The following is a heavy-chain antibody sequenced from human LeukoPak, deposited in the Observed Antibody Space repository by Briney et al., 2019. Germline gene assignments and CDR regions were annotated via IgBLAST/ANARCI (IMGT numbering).Heavy chain of an antibody. CDR1: GFTFSNAW. CDR2: IKSKTDGGTT. Sequence: PGGSLRLSCEASGFTFSNAWMSRVRQAPGEGLEWVGRIKSKTDGGTTDYAAPVKGRFTISRDDSKNTLYLQMNSPKTEDTAVYYCTTGLGGGSGSYYAIVYCCYYYGMDVWGKGTTVTVSS. J-gene: IGHJ6*04. D-gene: IGHD3-10*01. V-gene: IGHV3-15*01. CDR3: TTGLGGGSGSYYAIVYCCYYYGMDV.